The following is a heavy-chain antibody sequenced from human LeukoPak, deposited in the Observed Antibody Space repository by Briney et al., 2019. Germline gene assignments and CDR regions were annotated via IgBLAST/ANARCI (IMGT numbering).Heavy chain of an antibody. J-gene: IGHJ4*02. V-gene: IGHV3-53*01. Sequence: PGGSLRLSCAASEFSVGSNYMSWVRQAPGKGLEWVSFIYSGGSTYYADSVKGRFTISRDNSKNTPYLQMNSLRADDTAVYYCARRAGAYSHPYDYWGQGTLVTVSS. CDR2: IYSGGST. CDR3: ARRAGAYSHPYDY. D-gene: IGHD4/OR15-4a*01. CDR1: EFSVGSNY.